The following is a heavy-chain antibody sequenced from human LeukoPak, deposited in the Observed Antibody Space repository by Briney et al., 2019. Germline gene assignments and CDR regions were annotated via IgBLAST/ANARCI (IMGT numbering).Heavy chain of an antibody. CDR1: GFTFSSYE. CDR2: ISGSGGST. J-gene: IGHJ6*03. CDR3: ARDVVRMTPFHYYYYMDV. V-gene: IGHV3-23*01. D-gene: IGHD2-2*01. Sequence: PGGSLRLSCAASGFTFSSYEMSWVRQAPGKGGERVSAISGSGGSTYYTDSVKGGVTISRDNTKNTLYLQMKRLREEDTAVYYCARDVVRMTPFHYYYYMDVWVKGTTVTVSS.